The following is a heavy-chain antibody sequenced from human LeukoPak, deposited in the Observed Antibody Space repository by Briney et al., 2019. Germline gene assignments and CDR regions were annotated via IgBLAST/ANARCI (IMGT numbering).Heavy chain of an antibody. CDR3: AKIGRDGYNPFDY. J-gene: IGHJ4*02. Sequence: GGSLRLSCAASGFTFTNYAMSWVRQAPGKGLEWVSFISGNCGSTYYADSVKGRFTISRDNSKNTVYMQMNSLRVEDTAIYYCAKIGRDGYNPFDYWGQGTLVTVSS. D-gene: IGHD5-24*01. CDR2: ISGNCGST. V-gene: IGHV3-23*01. CDR1: GFTFTNYA.